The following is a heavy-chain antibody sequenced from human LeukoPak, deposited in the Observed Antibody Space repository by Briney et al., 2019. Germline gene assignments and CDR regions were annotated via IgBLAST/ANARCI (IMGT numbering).Heavy chain of an antibody. Sequence: GGSLRLPCAASGFTFSDYYMSWIRQAPGKGLEWVSYISSSGSTIYYADSVKGRFTISRDNAKNSLYLQMNSLRAEDTAVYYCARDRRWFGELFTGYFDYWGQGTLVTVSS. J-gene: IGHJ4*02. CDR2: ISSSGSTI. D-gene: IGHD3-10*01. CDR1: GFTFSDYY. V-gene: IGHV3-11*01. CDR3: ARDRRWFGELFTGYFDY.